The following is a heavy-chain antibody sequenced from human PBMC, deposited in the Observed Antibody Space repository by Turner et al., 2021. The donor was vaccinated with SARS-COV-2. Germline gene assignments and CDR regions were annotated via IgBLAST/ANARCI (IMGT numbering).Heavy chain of an antibody. CDR3: ARDFDDFWSGYYGRAFDI. CDR1: GFTFSSYS. D-gene: IGHD3-3*01. V-gene: IGHV3-21*01. CDR2: ISSRSSYI. J-gene: IGHJ3*02. Sequence: EVQLVESGGGLVKPGGSLRLSCAASGFTFSSYSMNWVRQAPGKGLEWVSCISSRSSYIYYADSVKGRFTISRDNAKNSLYLQMNSLRAEDTAVYYCARDFDDFWSGYYGRAFDIWGQGTMVTVSS.